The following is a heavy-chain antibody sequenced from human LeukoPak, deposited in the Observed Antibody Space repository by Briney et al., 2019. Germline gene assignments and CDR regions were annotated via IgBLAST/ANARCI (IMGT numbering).Heavy chain of an antibody. Sequence: GGSLRLSRAASGFTFSDYYMSWIRQAPGKGLEWVGVISYDGSNKYYADSVKGRFTISRDNSKNTLYLQMNSLRAEDTAVYYCARDSYGTSGYQGWFDPWGQGTLVTVSS. J-gene: IGHJ5*02. CDR2: ISYDGSNK. CDR1: GFTFSDYY. CDR3: ARDSYGTSGYQGWFDP. V-gene: IGHV3-30*03. D-gene: IGHD5-12*01.